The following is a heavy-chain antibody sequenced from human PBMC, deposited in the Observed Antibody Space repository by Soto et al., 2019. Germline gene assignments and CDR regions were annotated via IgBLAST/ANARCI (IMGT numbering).Heavy chain of an antibody. J-gene: IGHJ5*02. Sequence: SVKGSCKAAGGTFSSYTISWVRQAPGQGLEWMGRIIPILGIANYAQKFQGRVTITADKSTSTAYMELSSLRSEDTAVYYCARDAEYSSSSRNWFDPWGQGTLVTVSS. D-gene: IGHD6-6*01. CDR1: GGTFSSYT. CDR3: ARDAEYSSSSRNWFDP. V-gene: IGHV1-69*02. CDR2: IIPILGIA.